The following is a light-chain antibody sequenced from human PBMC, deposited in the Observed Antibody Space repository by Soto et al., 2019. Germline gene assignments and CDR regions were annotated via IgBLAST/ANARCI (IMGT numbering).Light chain of an antibody. V-gene: IGKV3D-20*02. CDR2: DVS. Sequence: EIVLTQSPGTLSLSPGERSTLSCRASQSVSSAYLAWYQQKPGQAPRXXIYDVSSRATGIPDRFSGSGSGTDLTITISSLEPEDFEVYYCQQRSNGPITFGQGTRLEIK. CDR1: QSVSSAY. J-gene: IGKJ5*01. CDR3: QQRSNGPIT.